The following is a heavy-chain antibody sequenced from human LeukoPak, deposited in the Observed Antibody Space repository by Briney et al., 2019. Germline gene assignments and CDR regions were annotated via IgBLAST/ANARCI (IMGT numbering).Heavy chain of an antibody. J-gene: IGHJ4*02. V-gene: IGHV4-34*01. Sequence: SDTLSLTCAVYGGSFSGYYWSWIRQPPGKGLDWIGEINHSGSTNYNPSLKSRVTISVDTSKNQFSLKLSSVTAADTAVYYCARHGGRLFSGSGWHDYWGQGTLVTVSS. D-gene: IGHD6-19*01. CDR2: INHSGST. CDR1: GGSFSGYY. CDR3: ARHGGRLFSGSGWHDY.